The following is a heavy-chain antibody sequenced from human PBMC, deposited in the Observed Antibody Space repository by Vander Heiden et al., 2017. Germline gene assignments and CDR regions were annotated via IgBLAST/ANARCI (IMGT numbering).Heavy chain of an antibody. CDR1: GFTFSSYG. CDR2: IWYDGSNK. J-gene: IGHJ3*02. V-gene: IGHV3-33*01. CDR3: ARDLLVGASREGAFDI. Sequence: QVQLVESGGGVVQPGRSLRLSCAASGFTFSSYGMHWVRQAPGKGLEWVAVIWYDGSNKYYADAVKGRFTISRDNSKNTLYLKMNSLRAEETAVYYCARDLLVGASREGAFDIWGQGTMVTVSS. D-gene: IGHD1-26*01.